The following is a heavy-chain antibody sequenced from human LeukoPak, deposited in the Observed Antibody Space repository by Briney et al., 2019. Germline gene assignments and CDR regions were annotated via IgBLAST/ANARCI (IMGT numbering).Heavy chain of an antibody. CDR2: IKQDGSEK. D-gene: IGHD2-2*01. CDR3: ARDGALYCSSTSCLTPAAGPIDY. Sequence: GGSLRLSCAASGFTFSSYWMSWVRQAPGKGLEWVASIKQDGSEKYYVGSVKGRFTISRDNAKNSLYLQMNSLRAEDTAVYYCARDGALYCSSTSCLTPAAGPIDYWGQGTLVTVYS. J-gene: IGHJ4*02. CDR1: GFTFSSYW. V-gene: IGHV3-7*01.